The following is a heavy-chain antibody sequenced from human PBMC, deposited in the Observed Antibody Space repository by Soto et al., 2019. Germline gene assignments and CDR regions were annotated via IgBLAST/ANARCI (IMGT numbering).Heavy chain of an antibody. V-gene: IGHV1-69*13. CDR2: IIPIFGTA. CDR3: ARSEYSSSWVFDY. Sequence: SVKVSCKASGGTFSSYSISWVRQAPGQGLEWMGGIIPIFGTANYAQKFQGRVTITADESTSTAYMELSSLRSEDTAVYYCARSEYSSSWVFDYWGQGTLVTVSS. D-gene: IGHD6-6*01. J-gene: IGHJ4*02. CDR1: GGTFSSYS.